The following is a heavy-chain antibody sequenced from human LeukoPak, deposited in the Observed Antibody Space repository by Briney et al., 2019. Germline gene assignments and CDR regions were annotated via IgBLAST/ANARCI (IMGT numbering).Heavy chain of an antibody. J-gene: IGHJ6*03. V-gene: IGHV4-39*01. CDR3: ARRPSFPVPAHIAESRSYMDV. D-gene: IGHD2-2*01. Sequence: PSETLSLTCTVSGGSISSSSYYWGWIRQPPGKGLEWIGSIYYSGSTYYNPSLKSRVTISVDTSKNQFSLKLSSVTAADTAVYYCARRPSFPVPAHIAESRSYMDVRGKGTTVTVSS. CDR1: GGSISSSSYY. CDR2: IYYSGST.